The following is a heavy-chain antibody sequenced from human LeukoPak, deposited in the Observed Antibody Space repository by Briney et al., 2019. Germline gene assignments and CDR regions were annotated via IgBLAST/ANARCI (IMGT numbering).Heavy chain of an antibody. Sequence: PGGSLRLSCAASGFTFSSFALSWVRQAPGKGLEWVSAISGSGGSTYYADSVKGRFTISRDNSKNTLYLQMNSLRAEDTAVYYCAKTEPAPYSSSWPDYWGQGTLVTVSS. V-gene: IGHV3-23*01. J-gene: IGHJ4*02. CDR3: AKTEPAPYSSSWPDY. CDR2: ISGSGGST. D-gene: IGHD6-13*01. CDR1: GFTFSSFA.